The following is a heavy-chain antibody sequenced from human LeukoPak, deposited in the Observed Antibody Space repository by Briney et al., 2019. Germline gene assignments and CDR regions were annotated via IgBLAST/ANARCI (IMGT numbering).Heavy chain of an antibody. CDR2: INHSGST. Sequence: PSETLSLTCAVYGGSFSGYYWSWIRQPPGKGLEWIGEINHSGSTNYNPSLKSRVTISVDTSKNQFSLKLSSVTAADTAVYYCARCPSRGTWFDPWGQGTLVTVSS. CDR3: ARCPSRGTWFDP. J-gene: IGHJ5*02. D-gene: IGHD1-7*01. V-gene: IGHV4-34*01. CDR1: GGSFSGYY.